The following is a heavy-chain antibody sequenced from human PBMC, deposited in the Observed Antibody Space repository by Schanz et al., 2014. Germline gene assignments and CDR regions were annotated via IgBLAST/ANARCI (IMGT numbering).Heavy chain of an antibody. CDR2: INPNSGGT. Sequence: QVQLVQSGAEVKKPGASVKVSCKSSGYTFTDYHIHWVRQAPGQGLEYMGRINPNSGGTNFAQKFQGRVTMTRDTXXXXVYMELSRLRSXXXXXXYCARDRRLQRQSGWDYWGQGTLVTVSS. V-gene: IGHV1-2*05. CDR3: ARDRRLQRQSGWDY. D-gene: IGHD3-10*01. J-gene: IGHJ4*02. CDR1: GYTFTDYH.